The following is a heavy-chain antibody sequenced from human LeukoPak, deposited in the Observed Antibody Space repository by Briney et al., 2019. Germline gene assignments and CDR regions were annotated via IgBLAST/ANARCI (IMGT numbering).Heavy chain of an antibody. J-gene: IGHJ6*02. CDR2: IFYGGT. D-gene: IGHD6-25*01. Sequence: SETLSLTCTVSGGSISSYYWSWIRQHPGKGLEWIGYIFYGGTSYNPSLKSRVTISVDTSKNQFSLKLNSVTAADTAVYYCARAEGMDVWGQGTTITVSS. CDR3: ARAEGMDV. CDR1: GGSISSYY. V-gene: IGHV4-59*06.